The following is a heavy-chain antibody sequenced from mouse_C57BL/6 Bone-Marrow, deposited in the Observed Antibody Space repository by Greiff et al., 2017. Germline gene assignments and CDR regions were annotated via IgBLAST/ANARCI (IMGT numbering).Heavy chain of an antibody. Sequence: EVQLQQSGAELVKPGASVKLSCTASGFNIKDYYMHWVKQRPEQGLEWIGRIDPEDGDTKYAPKFQGKATITADTSSNTAYLQLSSLTSEDTAVYYCARTRGVYDDYDGFYYAMDYWGQGTSVTVSS. CDR3: ARTRGVYDDYDGFYYAMDY. J-gene: IGHJ4*01. CDR2: IDPEDGDT. CDR1: GFNIKDYY. D-gene: IGHD2-4*01. V-gene: IGHV14-2*01.